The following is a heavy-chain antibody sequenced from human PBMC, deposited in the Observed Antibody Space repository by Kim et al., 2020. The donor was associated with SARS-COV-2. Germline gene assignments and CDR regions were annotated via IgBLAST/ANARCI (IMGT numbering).Heavy chain of an antibody. V-gene: IGHV4-39*07. J-gene: IGHJ4*02. CDR3: ATGNVYYFDY. Sequence: SETLSLTCTVSGGSISSSSYYWGWIRQPPGKGLEWIGSIYYSGSNYYNPSLKSRVTISVDTSKNQFSLKLSSVTAADTAVYYCATGNVYYFDYWGQGTLVTVSS. CDR2: IYYSGSN. CDR1: GGSISSSSYY.